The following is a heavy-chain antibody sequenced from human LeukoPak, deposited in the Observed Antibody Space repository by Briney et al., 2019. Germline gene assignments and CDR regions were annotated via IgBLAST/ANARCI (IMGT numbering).Heavy chain of an antibody. V-gene: IGHV4-39*01. D-gene: IGHD4-17*01. CDR2: IYYSGST. Sequence: PSESLSLTCPVSGGSISSSSYYWGWIRQPPGKGLEWIGSIYYSGSTYYNPSLKSRVTISVDTSKNQFSLKLSSVTAADTAVYYCARHGSTVTNQILNDAFDIWGQGTMVTVSS. J-gene: IGHJ3*02. CDR1: GGSISSSSYY. CDR3: ARHGSTVTNQILNDAFDI.